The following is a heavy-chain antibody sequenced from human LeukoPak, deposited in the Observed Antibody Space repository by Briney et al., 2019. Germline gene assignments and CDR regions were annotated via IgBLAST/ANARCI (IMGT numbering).Heavy chain of an antibody. CDR2: IYYSGST. V-gene: IGHV4-59*01. D-gene: IGHD4-17*01. CDR1: GGSISSYY. Sequence: SETLSLTCTVSGGSISSYYWSWIRQPPGKGLEWIGYIYYSGSTNYNPSLKSRVTISVDTSKNQFSLKLSSVTAADTVVYYCARDPYGAYWGQGTLVTVSS. J-gene: IGHJ4*02. CDR3: ARDPYGAY.